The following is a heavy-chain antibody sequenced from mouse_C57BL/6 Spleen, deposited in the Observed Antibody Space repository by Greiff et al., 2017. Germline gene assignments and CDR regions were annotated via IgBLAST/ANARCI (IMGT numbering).Heavy chain of an antibody. CDR2: INPYNGGT. CDR1: GYTFTDYY. Sequence: EVQLQQPGPVLVKPGASVKMSCKASGYTFTDYYMNWVKQSHGKNLEWIGVINPYNGGTSYNQKFKGKATLTVDKSSNTAYIELNSLTSEDSAVYYCERETNWDDWYFDVWGTGTTVTVSS. D-gene: IGHD4-1*01. J-gene: IGHJ1*03. V-gene: IGHV1-19*01. CDR3: ERETNWDDWYFDV.